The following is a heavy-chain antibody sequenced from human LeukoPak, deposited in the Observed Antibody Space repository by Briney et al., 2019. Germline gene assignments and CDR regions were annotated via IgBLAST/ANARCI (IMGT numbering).Heavy chain of an antibody. D-gene: IGHD3-16*01. J-gene: IGHJ3*01. CDR1: GGSISSYY. V-gene: IGHV4-59*01. CDR3: ARVPGGGSAAN. CDR2: IYYSGST. Sequence: PSEALSLTCTVSGGSISSYYWSWIRQPPGKGLEWIGYIYYSGSTNYNPSLKSRVTISVDTSKNQFSLKLRSVTAADTAVYYCARVPGGGSAANWGQGTMVTVSS.